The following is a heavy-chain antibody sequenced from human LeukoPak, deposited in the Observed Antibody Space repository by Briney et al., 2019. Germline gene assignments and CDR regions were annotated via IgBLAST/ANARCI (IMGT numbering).Heavy chain of an antibody. CDR2: IYYSGST. J-gene: IGHJ4*02. D-gene: IGHD6-13*01. Sequence: SETLSLTCTVSGGSISSYYWSWIRQPPGKGLEWIGYIYYSGSTDYNPSLKSRVTISVDTSKNQFSLKLSSVTAADTAVYYCARDAAAAGFDYWGQGTLVTVSS. CDR3: ARDAAAAGFDY. CDR1: GGSISSYY. V-gene: IGHV4-59*01.